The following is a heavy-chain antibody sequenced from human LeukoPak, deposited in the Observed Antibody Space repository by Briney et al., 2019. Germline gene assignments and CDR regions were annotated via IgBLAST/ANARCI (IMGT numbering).Heavy chain of an antibody. CDR2: KWYDGSNK. J-gene: IGHJ4*02. CDR3: ARESVLGYYFDY. V-gene: IGHV3-33*01. Sequence: GGSLRLSCAASGFTFSSYGMHWVRQAPGKGLEWVAVKWYDGSNKYYADSVKGRFTISRDNSKNTLYLQMNSLRAEDTAVYYCARESVLGYYFDYWGQGTLVTVSS. CDR1: GFTFSSYG.